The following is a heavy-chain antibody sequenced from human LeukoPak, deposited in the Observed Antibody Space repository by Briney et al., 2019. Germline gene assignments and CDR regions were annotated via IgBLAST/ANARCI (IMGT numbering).Heavy chain of an antibody. J-gene: IGHJ4*02. Sequence: GGSLRLSCAASGFTFSNAWMSWVRQAPGKGLEWVGRIKSKTDGGTTDYAAPVKGRFTISRDDSKNTLYLQMNSLKTEDTAVYYCTTDSPIAVAGTGDYWGQGTLVTVSS. CDR2: IKSKTDGGTT. D-gene: IGHD6-19*01. V-gene: IGHV3-15*01. CDR1: GFTFSNAW. CDR3: TTDSPIAVAGTGDY.